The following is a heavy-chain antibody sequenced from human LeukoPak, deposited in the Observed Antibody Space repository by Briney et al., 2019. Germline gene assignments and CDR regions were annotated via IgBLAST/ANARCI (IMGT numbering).Heavy chain of an antibody. CDR2: ISDSGSRT. Sequence: GGSLRLSCAASGFIFDRYGMTWVRQAPGEGLKWVSSISDSGSRTYYADSVKGRFTVSRDNSKNTVYVQMNSLRAEDTAIYYCAEQESSGSYPYYFDYWGQGTLVTVSS. CDR1: GFIFDRYG. CDR3: AEQESSGSYPYYFDY. D-gene: IGHD3-22*01. V-gene: IGHV3-23*01. J-gene: IGHJ4*02.